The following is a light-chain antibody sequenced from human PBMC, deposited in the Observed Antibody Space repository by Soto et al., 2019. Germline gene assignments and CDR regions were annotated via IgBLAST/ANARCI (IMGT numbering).Light chain of an antibody. Sequence: QSVLTQPASVSGSPGQSITISCTGTSSDVGGYNYVSWYQQHPGKAPKLMIYDVSNRPSGVSNRFSGSKSGNTASLTISGFQSEDEADYYCSSYTSSSPRVFGGGTKVTVL. J-gene: IGLJ3*02. CDR2: DVS. V-gene: IGLV2-14*01. CDR3: SSYTSSSPRV. CDR1: SSDVGGYNY.